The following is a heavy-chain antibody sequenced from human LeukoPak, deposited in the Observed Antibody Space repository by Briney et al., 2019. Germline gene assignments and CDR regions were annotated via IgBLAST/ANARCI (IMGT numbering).Heavy chain of an antibody. CDR3: AKDPGTATRGFHMDV. D-gene: IGHD6-13*01. CDR1: GFTFSNYD. CDR2: IWSDGKIE. Sequence: GGSLRLSCAASGFTFSNYDMHWVRQSPGKGLEWLSLIWSDGKIEQYAASVEGRITISRDNSKNTVYLQMNSLRGEDTAVYYCAKDPGTATRGFHMDVWGKGTRVTVSS. V-gene: IGHV3-30*02. J-gene: IGHJ6*03.